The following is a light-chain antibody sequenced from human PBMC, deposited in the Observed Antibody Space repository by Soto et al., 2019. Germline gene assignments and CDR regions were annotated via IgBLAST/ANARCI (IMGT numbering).Light chain of an antibody. CDR1: QSVSIY. CDR2: ASS. CDR3: QQSYNTPFT. Sequence: DIQMTQSPSSLSASVGDRVTITCRTSQSVSIYVNWYQQKPGKAPILLIYASSSLQSGVPSRFSGSGSGTDFTLTVSSLQPEDFASYFCQQSYNTPFTFGPGTKVDIK. J-gene: IGKJ3*01. V-gene: IGKV1-39*01.